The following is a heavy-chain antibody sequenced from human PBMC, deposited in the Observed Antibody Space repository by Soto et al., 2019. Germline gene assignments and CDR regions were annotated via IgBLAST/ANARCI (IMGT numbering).Heavy chain of an antibody. CDR2: IYYSGST. J-gene: IGHJ5*02. CDR3: ARISSSWLNWFDP. CDR1: GGSISSYY. D-gene: IGHD6-13*01. Sequence: PSETLSLTCTVSGGSISSYYWSWIRQPPGKGLEWIGYIYYSGSTNYNPSLKSRVTISVDTSKNQVSLKPSSVTAAYTAVYCCARISSSWLNWFDPWGQGTLVTSPQ. V-gene: IGHV4-59*01.